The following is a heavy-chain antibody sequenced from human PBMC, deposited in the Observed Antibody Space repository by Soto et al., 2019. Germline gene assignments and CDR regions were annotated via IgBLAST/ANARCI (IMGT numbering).Heavy chain of an antibody. CDR1: GFTFSNYW. CDR3: ARSPSLTTFDY. V-gene: IGHV3-7*01. CDR2: IKQDGSEK. Sequence: EVQLVESGGGLVQPGGSQRLSCAASGFTFSNYWMTWVRQAPGKGLEWVANIKQDGSEKYYVDSVKGRFTISRDNAKNARYLQMNSLSAEDTAVYYCARSPSLTTFDYWGQGTLVTVSS. J-gene: IGHJ4*02. D-gene: IGHD3-22*01.